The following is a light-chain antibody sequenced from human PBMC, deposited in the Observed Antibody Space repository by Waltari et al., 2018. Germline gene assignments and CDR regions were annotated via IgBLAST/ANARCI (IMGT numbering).Light chain of an antibody. CDR1: KGHRHYK. J-gene: IGLJ1*01. CDR3: GADHGSGSNFVRV. V-gene: IGLV9-49*03. Sequence: QPVLTLTPPPFASASLGASFTLPCPLNKGHRHYKVDWFQQGEGKGPRFVMRVDTGGIVGSRGDGIPDRFSVSGSGLNRYLTIRNIQEEDESDYHCGADHGSGSNFVRVFGGGTKVTVL. CDR2: VDTGGIVG.